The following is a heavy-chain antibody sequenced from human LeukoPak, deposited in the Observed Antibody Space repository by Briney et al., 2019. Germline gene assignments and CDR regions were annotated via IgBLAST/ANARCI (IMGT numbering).Heavy chain of an antibody. CDR3: ARDGRPYSSGGGDHFDY. CDR1: GFTFSSYS. Sequence: GGSLRLSCAASGFTFSSYSMNWVRQAPGKGLEWVSSISSSSSYIYYADSVKGRFTISRDNAKNSLYLQMNSLRAEDTAVYYCARDGRPYSSGGGDHFDYWGQGTLVTVSS. CDR2: ISSSSSYI. V-gene: IGHV3-21*01. J-gene: IGHJ4*02. D-gene: IGHD6-19*01.